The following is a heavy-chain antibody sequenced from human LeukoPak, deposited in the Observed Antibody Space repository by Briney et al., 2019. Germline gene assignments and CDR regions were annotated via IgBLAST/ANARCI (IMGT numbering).Heavy chain of an antibody. CDR2: ITWNGGST. J-gene: IGHJ4*02. CDR3: ARRSGYYLDQ. V-gene: IGHV3-20*04. Sequence: GGSLRLSCTAAGFSFDDYGMSWVRQIPGKGLEWVAGITWNGGSTDYAVSVRGRFTISRDNAKKSVYLQMNSLRVEDAAVYYCARRSGYYLDQWGQGTLVTVSS. D-gene: IGHD3-22*01. CDR1: GFSFDDYG.